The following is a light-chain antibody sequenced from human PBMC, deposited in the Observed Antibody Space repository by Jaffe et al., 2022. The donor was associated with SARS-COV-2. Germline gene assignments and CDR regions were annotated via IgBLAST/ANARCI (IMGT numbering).Light chain of an antibody. V-gene: IGKV3-20*01. CDR3: QQYGSSPYT. CDR1: QTVSSTS. J-gene: IGKJ2*01. Sequence: EIVLTQSPGTLSLSPGERATLSCRATQTVSSTSLAWYNQKPGQAPRLLIYGASSRATGIPDRFSGGGSGTDFTLTISRLEPEDFAVYYCQQYGSSPYTFGQGTKLEIK. CDR2: GAS.